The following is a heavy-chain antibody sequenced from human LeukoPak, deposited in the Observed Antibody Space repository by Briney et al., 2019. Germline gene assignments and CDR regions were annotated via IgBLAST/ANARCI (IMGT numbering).Heavy chain of an antibody. CDR1: GYTFTGHY. J-gene: IGHJ4*02. Sequence: ASVKVSCKASGYTFTGHYMHWVRQAPGQGLEWMGWINPDSGDTNYAQRLQGRVTMTRDTSISTAYMDLRSLSSDDTAVYYCARGGGTFFGVLIDWGQGTLVIVSS. V-gene: IGHV1-2*02. D-gene: IGHD3-3*01. CDR3: ARGGGTFFGVLID. CDR2: INPDSGDT.